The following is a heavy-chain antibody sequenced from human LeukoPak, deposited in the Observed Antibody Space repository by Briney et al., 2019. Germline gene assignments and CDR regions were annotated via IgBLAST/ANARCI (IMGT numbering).Heavy chain of an antibody. D-gene: IGHD3-22*01. Sequence: GGSLRLSCTASGFTFGDYAMSWFRQAPGKGLEWVGFIRSKAYGGTTEYAASVKGRFTISRDDSKSIAYLQMNSLKTEDTAVYYCTRGRRYYYDSSGYIKGYYFDYWGQGTLVTVSS. CDR1: GFTFGDYA. CDR2: IRSKAYGGTT. V-gene: IGHV3-49*03. J-gene: IGHJ4*02. CDR3: TRGRRYYYDSSGYIKGYYFDY.